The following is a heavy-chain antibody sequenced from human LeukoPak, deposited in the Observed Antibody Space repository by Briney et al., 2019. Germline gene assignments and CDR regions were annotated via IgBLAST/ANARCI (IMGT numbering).Heavy chain of an antibody. CDR2: IYYSGST. Sequence: PSETLSLTCTVSGGSISSYYWSWIRQPPGKGLEWIGYIYYSGSTNYNPSLKSRVTISVDTSKNQFSLKLSSVTAADTAVYYCARWTGYSSSWSNFAYWGQGTLVTVSS. J-gene: IGHJ4*02. V-gene: IGHV4-59*01. D-gene: IGHD6-13*01. CDR1: GGSISSYY. CDR3: ARWTGYSSSWSNFAY.